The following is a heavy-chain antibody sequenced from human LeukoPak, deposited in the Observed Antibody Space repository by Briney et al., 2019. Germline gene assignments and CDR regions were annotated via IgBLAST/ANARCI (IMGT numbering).Heavy chain of an antibody. J-gene: IGHJ4*02. Sequence: GGSLRLSCAASGFTFSSYWMHWVRQAPGKGLVWVSRINSDGSSTSYADSVKGRFTISRDNAKNTLYLQMNSLRAEDTAVYYCARGGPIAAAGVYVDYWGQGTLVTVSS. CDR3: ARGGPIAAAGVYVDY. CDR2: INSDGSST. V-gene: IGHV3-74*01. D-gene: IGHD6-13*01. CDR1: GFTFSSYW.